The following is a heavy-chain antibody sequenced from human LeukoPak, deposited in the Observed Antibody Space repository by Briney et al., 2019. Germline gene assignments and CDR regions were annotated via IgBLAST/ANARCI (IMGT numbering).Heavy chain of an antibody. CDR1: GGSISSSSYY. D-gene: IGHD3-10*01. Sequence: PSETLSLTCTVSGGSISSSSYYWGWIRQPPGKGLEWIGSIYYSGSTYYNPSLKSRVTISVDTSKNQFSLKLSSVTAADTAVYYCASTRGYYGRGFDPWGQGTLVTVSS. V-gene: IGHV4-39*07. CDR2: IYYSGST. J-gene: IGHJ5*02. CDR3: ASTRGYYGRGFDP.